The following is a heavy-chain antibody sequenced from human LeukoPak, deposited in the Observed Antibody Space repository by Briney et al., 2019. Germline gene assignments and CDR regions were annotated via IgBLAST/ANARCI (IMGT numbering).Heavy chain of an antibody. Sequence: GGSLRLSCAVSGFTFSGYWMNWVRQAPGKGLVWVSRVNSDGSSATYADSVKGRFTISRDNSKDTLYLQMNSLRAEDTAIYYCAKDRNGYSGYPYLFDYWGQGTLVTVSS. D-gene: IGHD5-12*01. CDR3: AKDRNGYSGYPYLFDY. CDR2: VNSDGSSA. V-gene: IGHV3-74*01. CDR1: GFTFSGYW. J-gene: IGHJ4*02.